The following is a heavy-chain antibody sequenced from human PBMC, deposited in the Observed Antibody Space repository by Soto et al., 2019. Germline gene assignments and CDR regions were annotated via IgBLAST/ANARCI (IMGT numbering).Heavy chain of an antibody. J-gene: IGHJ6*02. CDR2: INSDGSST. CDR1: GFTFSSYW. V-gene: IGHV3-74*01. D-gene: IGHD5-12*01. Sequence: GSLRLSCAASGFTFSSYWMHWVRQAPGKGLVWVSRINSDGSSTSYADSVKGRFTISRDNAKNTLYLQMNSLRAEDTAVYYCAREGDGYNPRYYYGMDVWGQGTTVTVSS. CDR3: AREGDGYNPRYYYGMDV.